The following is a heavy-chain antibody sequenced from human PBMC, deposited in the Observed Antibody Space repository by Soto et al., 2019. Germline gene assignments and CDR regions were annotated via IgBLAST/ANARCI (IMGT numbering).Heavy chain of an antibody. CDR3: ARQGSRAFDI. J-gene: IGHJ3*02. V-gene: IGHV4-39*01. D-gene: IGHD2-15*01. CDR1: GGSISTSVYY. CDR2: IYYSGSA. Sequence: SETLCLTCTVSGGSISTSVYYWGWIRQPPGRGLEWMANIYYSGSAYYNPSLKSRVSTSVDTSKNQFSLKLRSVTAADTAVYYCARQGSRAFDIWGQGTMVTVSS.